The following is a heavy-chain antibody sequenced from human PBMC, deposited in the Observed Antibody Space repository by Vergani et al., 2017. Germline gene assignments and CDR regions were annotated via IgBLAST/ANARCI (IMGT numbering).Heavy chain of an antibody. CDR1: GFTFSSYG. CDR2: IWYDGSNK. V-gene: IGHV3-33*01. D-gene: IGHD6-19*01. Sequence: QVQLVESGGGVVQPGRSLRLSCAASGFTFSSYGMHWVRQAPGKGLEWVAVIWYDGSNKYYADYVKGRFTISRDNSKNTLYLQMNSLRAEDTAVYYCARVGAVAGPIDYWGQGTLVTVSS. J-gene: IGHJ4*02. CDR3: ARVGAVAGPIDY.